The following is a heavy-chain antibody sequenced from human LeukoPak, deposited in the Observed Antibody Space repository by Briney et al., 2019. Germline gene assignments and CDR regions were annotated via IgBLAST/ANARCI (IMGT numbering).Heavy chain of an antibody. D-gene: IGHD2-21*02. V-gene: IGHV1-69*01. Sequence: XVSXXAXGGXXXNYAISXVRQAPGQGLEWMGGIIPIFGTANYAQKFQGRVTITADESTSTAYMELSSLRSEDTAVYYCARGGSHIVVVTAIGGFYGMDVWGQGTTVTVSS. CDR3: ARGGSHIVVVTAIGGFYGMDV. CDR2: IIPIFGTA. CDR1: GGXXXNYA. J-gene: IGHJ6*02.